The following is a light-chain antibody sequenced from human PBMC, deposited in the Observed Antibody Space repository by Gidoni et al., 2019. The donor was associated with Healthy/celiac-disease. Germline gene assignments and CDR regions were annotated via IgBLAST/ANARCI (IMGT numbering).Light chain of an antibody. CDR3: QQSYSTPMYT. Sequence: DIQMTQSPSSLSASVGDRVTITCRASQSISSYLNWYLQKPGQAPKLLIYAASSLQSGVPSRFSGSGSGTDFTLTISSLQPEDFATYYCQQSYSTPMYTFGQGTKLEIK. V-gene: IGKV1-39*01. CDR1: QSISSY. J-gene: IGKJ2*01. CDR2: AAS.